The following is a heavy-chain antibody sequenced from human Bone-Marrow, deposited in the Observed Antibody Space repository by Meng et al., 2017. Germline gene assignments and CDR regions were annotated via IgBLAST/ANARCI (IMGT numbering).Heavy chain of an antibody. Sequence: SGPTLVKPTETLPLTCTVSGFSLGNARMGVSWIRQPTGKALEWLAHIFSNHEKSYSTSLNSRLTISKDTSKSQVVLTMTNMDPVDTATYYCAHRPLPIVGVVKGEYNWFDPWGQGTLVTVSS. CDR1: GFSLGNARMG. J-gene: IGHJ5*02. D-gene: IGHD3-3*02. CDR3: AHRPLPIVGVVKGEYNWFDP. CDR2: IFSNHEK. V-gene: IGHV2-26*01.